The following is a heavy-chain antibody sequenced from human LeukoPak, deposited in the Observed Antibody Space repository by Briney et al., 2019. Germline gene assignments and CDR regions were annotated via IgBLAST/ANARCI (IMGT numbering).Heavy chain of an antibody. CDR2: IYPGDSDT. V-gene: IGHV5-51*01. D-gene: IGHD3-22*01. CDR1: GYSFTSYW. CDR3: ARRGSGITMIAGGYYFDY. Sequence: GESLKISCKGSGYSFTSYWIGWVRQMPGKGLEWMGIIYPGDSDTRYSPSFQGQVTISADKSISTAYPQWSSLKASDTAMYYCARRGSGITMIAGGYYFDYWGQGTLVTVSS. J-gene: IGHJ4*02.